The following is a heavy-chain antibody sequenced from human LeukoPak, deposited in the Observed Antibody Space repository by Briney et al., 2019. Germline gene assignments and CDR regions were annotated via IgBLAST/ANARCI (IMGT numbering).Heavy chain of an antibody. V-gene: IGHV3-7*05. CDR2: IKQDGSEK. CDR3: ARDQGAFDM. CDR1: GITLSTYW. J-gene: IGHJ3*02. Sequence: LGGSLRLSCAGSGITLSTYWMSWVRQAPGKGLEWVGNIKQDGSEKYFADSLRGRFTISRDNAKNSLFLQMNSLRAEDTAVYYCARDQGAFDMWGQGTMVTVSS.